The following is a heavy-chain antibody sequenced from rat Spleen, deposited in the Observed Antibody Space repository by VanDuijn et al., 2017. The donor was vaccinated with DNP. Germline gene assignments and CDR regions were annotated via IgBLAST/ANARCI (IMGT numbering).Heavy chain of an antibody. J-gene: IGHJ2*01. Sequence: QVQLKESGPGLVQPSQTLSLTCTVSGFSLTSYHVHWVRQPPGKGLEWIAAISSAGSTYYNSALKSRLSISRDTSKSQVFLKMNSLQTEDTAMYFCANNNYFDYWGQGVMVTVSS. CDR2: ISSAGST. CDR3: ANNNYFDY. D-gene: IGHD1-10*01. CDR1: GFSLTSYH. V-gene: IGHV2S12*01.